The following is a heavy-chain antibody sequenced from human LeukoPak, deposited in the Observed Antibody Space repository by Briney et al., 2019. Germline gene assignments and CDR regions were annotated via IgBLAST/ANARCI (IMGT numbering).Heavy chain of an antibody. CDR3: ARRGGVEYSSGWYFDY. CDR2: IYYSGST. CDR1: GGSISSYY. Sequence: SETLSLTCTVSGGSISSYYWNWIRQPLGKGLERIGYIYYSGSTNYNPSLKSRVTISVDTTKNQFSLKLSSVTAADTAMYYCARRGGVEYSSGWYFDYWGQGTLVTVSS. V-gene: IGHV4-59*08. J-gene: IGHJ4*02. D-gene: IGHD6-19*01.